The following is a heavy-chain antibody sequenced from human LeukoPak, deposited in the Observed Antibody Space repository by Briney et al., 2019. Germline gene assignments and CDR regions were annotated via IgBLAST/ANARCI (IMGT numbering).Heavy chain of an antibody. CDR3: ARNQQLGGHSYYYYGMDV. V-gene: IGHV3-23*01. CDR2: ISGGGVTT. J-gene: IGHJ6*02. CDR1: GFTSIAYA. D-gene: IGHD3-16*01. Sequence: GGSLRLSCVGSGFTSIAYALTWARQAPGKGLEWVSGISGGGVTTYYADSVKGRFTISRDNSKNTLYLQMNSLGADDTAIYYCARNQQLGGHSYYYYGMDVWAKGPRSPSP.